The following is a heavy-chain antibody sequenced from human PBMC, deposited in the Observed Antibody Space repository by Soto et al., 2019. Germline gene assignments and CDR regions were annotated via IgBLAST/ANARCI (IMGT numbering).Heavy chain of an antibody. CDR1: GFTFSSYA. J-gene: IGHJ3*02. CDR2: ISGSGGST. V-gene: IGHV3-23*01. D-gene: IGHD2-2*01. CDR3: AKPLRRHCSSTSCYARDAFDI. Sequence: EVQLLESGGGLVQPGGSLRLSCAASGFTFSSYAMSWVRQAPGKGLEWVSAISGSGGSTYYADSVKGRFTISRDNSKNTLYLQMNSLRAEDTAVYYCAKPLRRHCSSTSCYARDAFDIWGQGTMVTVSS.